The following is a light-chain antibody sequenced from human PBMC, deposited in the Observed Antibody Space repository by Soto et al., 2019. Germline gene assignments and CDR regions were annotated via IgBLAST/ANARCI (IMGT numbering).Light chain of an antibody. CDR1: QFIDTY. CDR2: AAS. CDR3: LQHYYYPWT. J-gene: IGKJ1*01. V-gene: IGKV1-39*01. Sequence: DIQMTQSPSSLSASVGDRVTITCRASQFIDTYLHWYQQKPREAPKLLIYAASNLQSGVSSRFRGSVSGTDFTLTISNLQPEDFATYSCLQHYYYPWTFGQGTRVEIK.